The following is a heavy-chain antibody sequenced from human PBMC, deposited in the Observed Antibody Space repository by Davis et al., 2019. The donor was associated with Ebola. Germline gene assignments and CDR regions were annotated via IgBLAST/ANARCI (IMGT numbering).Heavy chain of an antibody. Sequence: GESLKISCAASGFTFSSYWMSWVRQAPGKGLEWVANIKQDGSEKYYVDSVKGRFTISRDNAKNSLYLQMNSLRAEDTAVYYCARVPYYYYYMDVWGKGTTVTVSS. CDR2: IKQDGSEK. J-gene: IGHJ6*03. V-gene: IGHV3-7*01. CDR3: ARVPYYYYYMDV. CDR1: GFTFSSYW.